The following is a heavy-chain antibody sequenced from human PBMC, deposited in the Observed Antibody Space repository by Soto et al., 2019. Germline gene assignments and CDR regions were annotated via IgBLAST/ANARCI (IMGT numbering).Heavy chain of an antibody. CDR3: ARRDCSSGSCFFDN. D-gene: IGHD2-15*01. CDR2: MFYSGST. Sequence: SETLSLTCTVSGGSISSSNNYWDWIRQPPGKGLEWIGSMFYSGSTYYNPSLTSRVTISVDTSKNQFSLKLSSVTAADTAIYYCARRDCSSGSCFFDNLGEGPLFTVS. CDR1: GGSISSSNNY. V-gene: IGHV4-39*01. J-gene: IGHJ4*02.